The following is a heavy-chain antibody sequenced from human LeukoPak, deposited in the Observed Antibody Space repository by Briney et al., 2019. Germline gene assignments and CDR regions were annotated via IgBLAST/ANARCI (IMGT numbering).Heavy chain of an antibody. J-gene: IGHJ4*02. CDR2: ISTTSSNI. Sequence: PGGSLRLSCAASGFTFNSYSMNWVRQAPGGGLEWISYISTTSSNIYYADSVKGRFTISRDNARNSLYLQMNSLRAEDTAVYYCAKAVSNYYGSGSYYFDYWGQGTLVTVSS. CDR1: GFTFNSYS. CDR3: AKAVSNYYGSGSYYFDY. V-gene: IGHV3-48*01. D-gene: IGHD3-10*01.